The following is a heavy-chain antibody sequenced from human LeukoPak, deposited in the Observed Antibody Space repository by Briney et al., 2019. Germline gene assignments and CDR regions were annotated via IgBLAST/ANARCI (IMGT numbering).Heavy chain of an antibody. CDR1: GYTFTSYG. CDR2: ISAYSGNT. D-gene: IGHD3-22*01. V-gene: IGHV1-18*01. J-gene: IGHJ4*02. CDR3: ARSVSGYYANDY. Sequence: GASVKVSCKASGYTFTSYGISWVRQAPGHGLEWMGWISAYSGNTNYAQKLQGRVTMTSDTSTSTAYMELRSLRSDDTAVYYCARSVSGYYANDYWGQGTLVTVSS.